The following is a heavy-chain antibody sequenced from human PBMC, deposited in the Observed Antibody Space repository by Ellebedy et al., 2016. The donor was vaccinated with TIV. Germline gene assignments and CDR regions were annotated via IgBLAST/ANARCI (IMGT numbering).Heavy chain of an antibody. CDR3: ARDGDENCGGDCYYYYYGMDV. CDR2: ISSGISTV. Sequence: GESLKISCAASGFYFSSYSMNWVRQAPGKGLEWVSYISSGISTVYYADFVKGRFTISRDNAENSLYLQMNSLRAEDTAVYYCARDGDENCGGDCYYYYYGMDVWGQGTTVTVSS. D-gene: IGHD2-21*02. CDR1: GFYFSSYS. J-gene: IGHJ6*02. V-gene: IGHV3-48*01.